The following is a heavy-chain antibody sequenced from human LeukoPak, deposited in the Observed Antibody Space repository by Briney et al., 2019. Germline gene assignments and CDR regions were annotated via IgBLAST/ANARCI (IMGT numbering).Heavy chain of an antibody. V-gene: IGHV3-15*01. CDR1: GFTFSNAW. CDR2: IKSKTDGGTT. D-gene: IGHD6-13*01. CDR3: TTRIAAAGTRRFGY. Sequence: GGSLRLSCAASGFTFSNAWMSWVRQAPGKGLEWVGRIKSKTDGGTTDYAAPVKGRFTISRDDSKNTLYLQMNSLKTEDTAVYYCTTRIAAAGTRRFGYWGQGTLVTVSS. J-gene: IGHJ4*02.